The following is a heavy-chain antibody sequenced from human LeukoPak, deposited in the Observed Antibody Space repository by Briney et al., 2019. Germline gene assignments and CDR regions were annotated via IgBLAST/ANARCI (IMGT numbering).Heavy chain of an antibody. V-gene: IGHV3-48*04. CDR1: GFTFSGYS. J-gene: IGHJ3*02. D-gene: IGHD1-26*01. Sequence: GGSLRLSCAASGFTFSGYSMNWVRQAPGKGLEWVSYISSSSSTTYYADSVQGRFTISRDNAKNTLYLQMNSLRAEDTAVYYCVRGGRGTYNAFDIWGQGTMVTVSS. CDR3: VRGGRGTYNAFDI. CDR2: ISSSSSTT.